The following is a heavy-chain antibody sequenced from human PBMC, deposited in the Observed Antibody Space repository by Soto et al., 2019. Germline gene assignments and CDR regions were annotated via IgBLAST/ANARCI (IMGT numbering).Heavy chain of an antibody. V-gene: IGHV3-48*01. J-gene: IGHJ5*02. D-gene: IGHD3-10*01. CDR1: GFTFSSYS. CDR2: ISISSSTI. Sequence: GGSLRLSCAASGFTFSSYSMNWVRQAPGKGLEWVSYISISSSTIYYADSVKGRFTISRDNAKNSLYLQMNSLRAEDTAVYYCARGGSLNWFDPWGQGTLVTVSS. CDR3: ARGGSLNWFDP.